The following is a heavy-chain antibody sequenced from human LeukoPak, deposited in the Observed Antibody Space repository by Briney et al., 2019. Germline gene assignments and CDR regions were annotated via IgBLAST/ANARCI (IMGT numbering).Heavy chain of an antibody. V-gene: IGHV3-74*01. Sequence: PGGSLRLSCAASGFTFSSYWMYWVRQAPGKGLVWVSRINSDGSSASYADSVKGRFTISRDNAKNTLYLQMNSLRAEDTAVYYCARSPDCGGDCNRLPPGGYWGQGTLVTVSS. CDR2: INSDGSSA. CDR1: GFTFSSYW. CDR3: ARSPDCGGDCNRLPPGGY. D-gene: IGHD2-21*02. J-gene: IGHJ4*02.